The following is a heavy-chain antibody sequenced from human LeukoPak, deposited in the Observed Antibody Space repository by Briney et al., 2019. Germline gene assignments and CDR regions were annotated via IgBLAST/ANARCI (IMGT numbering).Heavy chain of an antibody. CDR1: GYTFTSYG. D-gene: IGHD6-19*01. CDR2: ISAYNGNT. CDR3: ARVMYRRGWSLADY. V-gene: IGHV1-18*01. Sequence: ASVKVSCKASGYTFTSYGISWVRQAPGQGLEWMGWISAYNGNTNYAQKLQGRVTMTTDTSTSTAYMELRSLRSDDTAVYYCARVMYRRGWSLADYWGQGTLVTVSS. J-gene: IGHJ4*02.